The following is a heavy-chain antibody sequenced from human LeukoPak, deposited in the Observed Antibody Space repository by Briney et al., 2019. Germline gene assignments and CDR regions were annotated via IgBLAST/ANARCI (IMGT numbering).Heavy chain of an antibody. D-gene: IGHD6-19*01. CDR1: VFTFSYYG. CDR2: IRYDGSEK. V-gene: IGHV3-33*01. CDR3: ARALSSTTGWYYFDH. Sequence: GRSLRLSCAASVFTFSYYGMHWVRQAPGKGLEWVAFIRYDGSEKYYADSVKGRFTISRDNSKNTLDLHMDSLRAEDTAVYYCARALSSTTGWYYFDHWGQGTLVTVSS. J-gene: IGHJ4*02.